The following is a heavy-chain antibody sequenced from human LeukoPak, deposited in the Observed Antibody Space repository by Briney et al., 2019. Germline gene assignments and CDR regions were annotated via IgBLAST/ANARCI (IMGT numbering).Heavy chain of an antibody. CDR2: IWYHGTNS. Sequence: PGGSLRLSCATSGFTFSTYAMYWVRQAPGKGLEWVAVIWYHGTNSLHADSVKDRFTISRDNSKNTVYLQMNSLRAEDTAVYYCARVGVVGGVRGGLDVWGQGTTVTVSS. CDR3: ARVGVVGGVRGGLDV. J-gene: IGHJ6*02. CDR1: GFTFSTYA. D-gene: IGHD3-10*01. V-gene: IGHV3-33*01.